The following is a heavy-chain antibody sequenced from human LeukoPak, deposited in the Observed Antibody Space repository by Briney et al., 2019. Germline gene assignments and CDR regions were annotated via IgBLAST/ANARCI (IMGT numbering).Heavy chain of an antibody. CDR2: IYYTGKT. J-gene: IGHJ1*01. CDR3: ASYYSDSEYFQH. Sequence: PSETLSLTCTVSGGSINSFSWSWVRQPPGQGLDWIGYIYYTGKTNYNPSLKSRVTISIDPSTNQFSLNVSSMTAADTAVYYCASYYSDSEYFQHWGQGTLVTVSS. D-gene: IGHD4-11*01. CDR1: GGSINSFS. V-gene: IGHV4-59*13.